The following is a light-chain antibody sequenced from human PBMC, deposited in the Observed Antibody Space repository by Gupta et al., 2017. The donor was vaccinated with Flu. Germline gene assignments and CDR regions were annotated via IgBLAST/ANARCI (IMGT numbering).Light chain of an antibody. CDR1: SLRSYY. V-gene: IGLV3-19*01. J-gene: IGLJ1*01. CDR3: NSRDSSGDLYV. Sequence: SELTQVSAVSVALGQTVRISCRGDSLRSYYASWYQRKPGQAPVLVIYGQNNRPSGIPDRFSGSSSGNTASLTITGAQAEDEADYYCNSRDSSGDLYVFGTGTEVTVL. CDR2: GQN.